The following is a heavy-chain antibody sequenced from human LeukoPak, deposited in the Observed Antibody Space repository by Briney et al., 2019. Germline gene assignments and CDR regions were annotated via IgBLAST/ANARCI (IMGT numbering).Heavy chain of an antibody. D-gene: IGHD2-15*01. CDR1: GFTFSTYS. V-gene: IGHV3-21*01. J-gene: IGHJ4*02. Sequence: SPGGSLRLSCAASGFTFSTYSMNWVRQAPGKGLEWVSSIISSSSYIYYADSVKGRFTISRDNAKNSLYLQMNSLRAEDTAVYYCARDPQYCSGGSCYSFDYWGQGTLVTVSS. CDR3: ARDPQYCSGGSCYSFDY. CDR2: IISSSSYI.